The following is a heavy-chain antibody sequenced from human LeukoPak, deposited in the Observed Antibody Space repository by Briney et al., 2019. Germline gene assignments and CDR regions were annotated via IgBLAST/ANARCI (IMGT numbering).Heavy chain of an antibody. CDR2: IYYSGST. J-gene: IGHJ2*01. V-gene: IGHV4-59*08. CDR1: GGSISGHY. Sequence: SETLSLTCTVSGGSISGHYWSWIRLPPGKGLEWIGYIYYSGSTDYNPSLKRRVTISVDTSKNQSSLKMRSVTAAATAVSFCARPLGGGSEWSFDLWGRGTLVTVSS. D-gene: IGHD2-15*01. CDR3: ARPLGGGSEWSFDL.